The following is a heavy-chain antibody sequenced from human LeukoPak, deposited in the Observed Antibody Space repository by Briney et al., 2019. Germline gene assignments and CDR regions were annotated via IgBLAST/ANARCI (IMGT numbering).Heavy chain of an antibody. CDR3: ARDGKAGGRLDY. D-gene: IGHD4-23*01. J-gene: IGHJ4*02. CDR1: GDSVSSSSAA. Sequence: SQALSLTCAISGDSVSSSSAAWNWIRQSPSRGLEWLGRTYYRSKWYDDYAESVKSRITINPDTSKNQFSLQLNSVTPEDTAVYYCARDGKAGGRLDYWGQGTLVTVSS. V-gene: IGHV6-1*01. CDR2: TYYRSKWYD.